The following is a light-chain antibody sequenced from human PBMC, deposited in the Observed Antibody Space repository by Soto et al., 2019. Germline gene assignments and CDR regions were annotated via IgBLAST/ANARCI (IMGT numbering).Light chain of an antibody. CDR1: RSDVGRYNF. J-gene: IGLJ2*01. CDR2: DVN. Sequence: QSVLTQPASVSGSPCQSITISCPGPRSDVGRYNFVSWYQHHPGKAPKLMIYDVNNRPSGVSNRFSGSKSGNTASLTISGLQAEDEADYYCSSYASNRDVLFGGGTKVTVL. V-gene: IGLV2-14*03. CDR3: SSYASNRDVL.